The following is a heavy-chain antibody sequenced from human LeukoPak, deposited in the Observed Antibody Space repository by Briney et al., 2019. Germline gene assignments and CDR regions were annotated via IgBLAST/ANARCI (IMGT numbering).Heavy chain of an antibody. CDR1: GFTFSRYA. V-gene: IGHV3-23*01. J-gene: IGHJ6*02. CDR2: ISGSGGST. CDR3: AKDQNGDPYYYYYGMDV. D-gene: IGHD4-17*01. Sequence: GGSLRLSCAASGFTFSRYAMSWVRHAPGKGLEWVSAISGSGGSTYYADSVKGRFTISRDNSKNTLYLQMNSLRAEDTAVYYCAKDQNGDPYYYYYGMDVWGQGTTVTATS.